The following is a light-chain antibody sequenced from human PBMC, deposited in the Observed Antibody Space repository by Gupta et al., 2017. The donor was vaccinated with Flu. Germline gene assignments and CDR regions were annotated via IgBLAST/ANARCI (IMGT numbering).Light chain of an antibody. CDR3: SSYTSGSTFYV. J-gene: IGLJ1*01. V-gene: IGLV2-14*01. Sequence: QSALTQPASVSGSPGQSITISCSGTSSDVGRSASVSWYQQHPDKAPKLIIFDVTNRPSGVSSRFSGSKSGNTASLTISGLQAEDETDYYCSSYTSGSTFYVFGTGTKVTVL. CDR2: DVT. CDR1: SSDVGRSAS.